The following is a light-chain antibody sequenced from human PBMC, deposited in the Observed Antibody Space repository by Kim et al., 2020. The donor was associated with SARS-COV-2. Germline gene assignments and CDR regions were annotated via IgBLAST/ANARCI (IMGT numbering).Light chain of an antibody. CDR1: QTVASIY. Sequence: SRGERATLSCRASQTVASIYLAWYLQKSGQTPRLLISGTSNRATGIPDRFSGSGSGTDFILAISRLEPEDFGVYYCQLFGGSPLYSFGQGTKLEI. J-gene: IGKJ2*03. CDR2: GTS. CDR3: QLFGGSPLYS. V-gene: IGKV3-20*01.